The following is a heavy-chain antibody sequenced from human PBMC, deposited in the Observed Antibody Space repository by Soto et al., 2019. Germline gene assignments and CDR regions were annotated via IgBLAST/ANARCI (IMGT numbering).Heavy chain of an antibody. Sequence: DVQLLESGGGVVQPGGSLRLSCAASGFVFRNLTMNWVRQAPGKGLEYVAIISCNGGVIFDADSVRGRFTISRDNAKNILYLDMTNLRPEDSGVYYCAKIMIQGVLVDALDVWGRGTTVTVS. D-gene: IGHD3-10*01. V-gene: IGHV3-23*01. CDR3: AKIMIQGVLVDALDV. CDR1: GFVFRNLT. CDR2: ISCNGGVI. J-gene: IGHJ6*02.